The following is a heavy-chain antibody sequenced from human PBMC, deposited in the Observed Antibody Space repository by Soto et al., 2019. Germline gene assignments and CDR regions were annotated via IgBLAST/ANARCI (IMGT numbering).Heavy chain of an antibody. D-gene: IGHD3-3*01. CDR2: IIPVYGTS. CDR1: GGTFSSYA. CDR3: ARPLKYYDVWNGYPPFVY. J-gene: IGHJ4*02. V-gene: IGHV1-69*12. Sequence: QVQLVQSGAEVKKPGSSVKVSCKASGGTFSSYAINWVRQAPGQGLEWMGGIIPVYGTSNYAQKFQGRITITADESTSTAYMELSSLRSEDTAVYYCARPLKYYDVWNGYPPFVYWGQGTLVTVSS.